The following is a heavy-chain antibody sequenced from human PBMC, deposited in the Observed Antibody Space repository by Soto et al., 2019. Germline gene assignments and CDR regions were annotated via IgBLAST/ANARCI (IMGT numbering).Heavy chain of an antibody. Sequence: QVQLVESGGGVVQPGRSLILSCAASGFTFSSYGMHWVRQAPGKGLEWVAVIWYDGSNKYYADSVKGRFTISRDNSKNTLYLQMNSLRAEDTAVYYCAREFFEVTTGVMDVWGQGTTVTVSS. J-gene: IGHJ6*02. CDR3: AREFFEVTTGVMDV. CDR2: IWYDGSNK. D-gene: IGHD3-3*01. CDR1: GFTFSSYG. V-gene: IGHV3-33*01.